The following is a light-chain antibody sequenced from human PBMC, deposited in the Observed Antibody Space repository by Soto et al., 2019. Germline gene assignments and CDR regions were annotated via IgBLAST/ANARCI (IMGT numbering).Light chain of an antibody. J-gene: IGKJ2*01. Sequence: EIVMTQSPATLSVSPGERATLSCRASQSVSSNLAWYQQKPGQAPRLLIYGASTRATGIPARFSGSGSGTEFTLTISSLQSEDFAVYYCQQYNKWPPYTFGQGTKREMK. CDR2: GAS. CDR3: QQYNKWPPYT. CDR1: QSVSSN. V-gene: IGKV3-15*01.